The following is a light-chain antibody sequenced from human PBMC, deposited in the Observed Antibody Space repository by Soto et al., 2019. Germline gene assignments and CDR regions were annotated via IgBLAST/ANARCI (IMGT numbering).Light chain of an antibody. CDR3: QQGCSFWWK. CDR1: QDVDSW. Sequence: DIQMTQSPSSVSASVGDRVTITCRASQDVDSWLAWYQQKPGKAPKLLIYAASNLQSGVPSRFTGSGSGTDFTVTISSLESEEFATSHRQQGCSFWWKLGQGT. CDR2: AAS. V-gene: IGKV1-12*01. J-gene: IGKJ1*01.